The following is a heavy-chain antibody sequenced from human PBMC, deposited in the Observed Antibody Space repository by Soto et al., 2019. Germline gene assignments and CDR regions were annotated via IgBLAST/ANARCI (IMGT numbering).Heavy chain of an antibody. CDR2: INSDGSST. J-gene: IGHJ6*02. CDR1: GFTFSSYW. D-gene: IGHD2-15*01. V-gene: IGHV3-74*01. Sequence: PGGSLRLSCAASGFTFSSYWMHWVRQAPGKGLVWVSHINSDGSSTSYADSVKGRFTISRDNAKNTLYLQMNSLRAEDTAVYYCATGYCSGGSCWPDYYYGMDVWGQGTTVTV. CDR3: ATGYCSGGSCWPDYYYGMDV.